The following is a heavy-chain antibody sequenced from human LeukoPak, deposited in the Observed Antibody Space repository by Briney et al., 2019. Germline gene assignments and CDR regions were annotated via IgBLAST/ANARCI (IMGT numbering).Heavy chain of an antibody. D-gene: IGHD3-10*01. CDR1: GGTFSSYA. CDR2: IIPKFGTA. CDR3: ARDPTMVRGGYYYYYMDV. V-gene: IGHV1-69*01. Sequence: SVKLSCKASGGTFSSYAISWVRQAPGQGLEWMGGIIPKFGTANYAQKFQGRVTITADESTSTAYMDLSSLRSEDTAVYYCARDPTMVRGGYYYYYMDVWGKGTTVTVSS. J-gene: IGHJ6*03.